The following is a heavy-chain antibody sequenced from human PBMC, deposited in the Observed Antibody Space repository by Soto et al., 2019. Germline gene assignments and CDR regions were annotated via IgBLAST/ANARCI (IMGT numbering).Heavy chain of an antibody. D-gene: IGHD1-20*01. J-gene: IGHJ5*02. CDR3: AKDSGCVNNACAYDP. V-gene: IGHV3-21*01. CDR2: ISRGSDYI. Sequence: EVHLVESGGGLVKPGGSLRLTCAGSGFSFSDYTMNWVRQAPGKGVEWDSSISRGSDYIFYAATVKGRFPISRDNARNLLSRQMSSLRAEAMAVYYCAKDSGCVNNACAYDPWGQGTLVAVSS. CDR1: GFSFSDYT.